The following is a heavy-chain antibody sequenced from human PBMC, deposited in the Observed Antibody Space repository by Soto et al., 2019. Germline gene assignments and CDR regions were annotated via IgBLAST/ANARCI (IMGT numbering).Heavy chain of an antibody. CDR3: AKAGRLWAVAGTS. J-gene: IGHJ4*02. CDR1: EFTFSSYA. CDR2: ISGSGGST. Sequence: GVSLRLSCAASEFTFSSYAMSWVRQSPGKGLEWVSAISGSGGSTYYADSVKGRFTISRDNSKNTLYLQMNSLRAEDTAVYYCAKAGRLWAVAGTSWGQGTLDTVSS. V-gene: IGHV3-23*01. D-gene: IGHD6-19*01.